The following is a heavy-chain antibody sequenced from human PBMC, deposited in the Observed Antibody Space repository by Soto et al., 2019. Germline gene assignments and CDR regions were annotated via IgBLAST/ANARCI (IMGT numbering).Heavy chain of an antibody. J-gene: IGHJ4*02. Sequence: GGSLRLSCAASGFTFSSYAMSWVRQAPGKGLEWVSAISGSGGSTYYADSVKGRFTISRDNSKNTLYLQMNSLRAEATAVYYCEKARRRRYSPRPKPFDYWGQGTLVTVSS. D-gene: IGHD2-15*01. V-gene: IGHV3-23*01. CDR2: ISGSGGST. CDR3: EKARRRRYSPRPKPFDY. CDR1: GFTFSSYA.